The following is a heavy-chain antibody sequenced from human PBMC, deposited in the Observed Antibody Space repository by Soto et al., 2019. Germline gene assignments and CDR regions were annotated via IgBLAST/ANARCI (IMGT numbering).Heavy chain of an antibody. J-gene: IGHJ6*02. Sequence: SDTLSLTCDFAGASISSYNLLMWFLQAPWKVLEWIGEIYHSGSTNYNPSLKSRVTISLDKSKNQFSLNLRSVTAADTDVYYCARGSGYSQSSSDHMEVWGQGNPVNVSS. CDR1: GASISSYNL. V-gene: IGHV4-4*02. D-gene: IGHD3-3*01. CDR3: ARGSGYSQSSSDHMEV. CDR2: IYHSGST.